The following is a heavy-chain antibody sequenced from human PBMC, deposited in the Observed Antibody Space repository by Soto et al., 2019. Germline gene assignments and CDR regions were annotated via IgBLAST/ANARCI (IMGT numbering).Heavy chain of an antibody. V-gene: IGHV1-18*01. CDR3: ARDIAVAGISDY. CDR1: GYTSTSNG. Sequence: ASVKVSCKASGYTSTSNGISWVRQAPGQGLEWMGWISTYNGNTNYAQKFQGRVTMTRDTSTSTVYMELSSLRSEDTAVYYCARDIAVAGISDYWGQGTLVTVSS. J-gene: IGHJ4*02. D-gene: IGHD6-19*01. CDR2: ISTYNGNT.